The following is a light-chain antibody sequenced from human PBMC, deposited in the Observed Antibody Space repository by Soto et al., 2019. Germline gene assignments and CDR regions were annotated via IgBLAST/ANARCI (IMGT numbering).Light chain of an antibody. CDR1: QSLLYSNGYNY. CDR3: MQALQART. V-gene: IGKV2-28*01. J-gene: IGKJ1*01. Sequence: DIVMTQSPLSLPVTPGEPASISCRSSQSLLYSNGYNYLDWYLQKPGQSPQLLIYLGSNRASVVLDRFSGSWLGTDVTLKISRVEAEDVGVYYCMQALQARTYGQGTKVEIK. CDR2: LGS.